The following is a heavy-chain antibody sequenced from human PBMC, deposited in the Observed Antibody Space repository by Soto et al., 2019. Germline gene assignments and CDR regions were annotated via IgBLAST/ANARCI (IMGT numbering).Heavy chain of an antibody. Sequence: QITLNESGPPVVRPTETLTLTCRFSGFSLTTSGVGVGWIRQSPGKAPEWLALIYWDDDKRYSASLKSRLTITKDTSKNQVVLTVSDLDPTDTATYYCAHRVLRTVFGLVTPTAIYFDFWGQGTPVAVSS. CDR1: GFSLTTSGVG. CDR2: IYWDDDK. CDR3: AHRVLRTVFGLVTPTAIYFDF. J-gene: IGHJ4*02. D-gene: IGHD3-3*01. V-gene: IGHV2-5*02.